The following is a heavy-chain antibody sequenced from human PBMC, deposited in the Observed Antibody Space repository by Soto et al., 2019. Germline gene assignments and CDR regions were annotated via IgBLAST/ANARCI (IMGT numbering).Heavy chain of an antibody. V-gene: IGHV4-59*01. D-gene: IGHD1-1*01. CDR2: IYYSGST. CDR1: GGSISSYY. J-gene: IGHJ6*02. CDR3: ARGGLEMYYYYGMDV. Sequence: SETLSLTCTVSGGSISSYYWSWIRQPPGKGLEWIGYIYYSGSTNYNPSLKSRVTISVDTSKNQFSLKLSSVTAADTAVYYCARGGLEMYYYYGMDVWGQGATVTVSS.